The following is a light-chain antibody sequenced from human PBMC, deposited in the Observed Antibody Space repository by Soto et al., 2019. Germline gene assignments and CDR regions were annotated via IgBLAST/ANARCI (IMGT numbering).Light chain of an antibody. Sequence: IVLTHSPATLSLSRGGIATLSCRASQSVGSTLAWYQQLPGQAPRLLIYDTSNRATGIPARFSGSGSGTDFTLTISSLEPEDFAVYYCQQRSDWPLTFGGGTKVDIK. CDR3: QQRSDWPLT. J-gene: IGKJ4*01. CDR2: DTS. V-gene: IGKV3-11*01. CDR1: QSVGST.